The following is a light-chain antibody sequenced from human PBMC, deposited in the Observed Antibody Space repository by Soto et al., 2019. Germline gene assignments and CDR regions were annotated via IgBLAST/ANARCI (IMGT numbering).Light chain of an antibody. J-gene: IGLJ2*01. V-gene: IGLV2-8*01. CDR2: EVS. CDR3: SSYAGGNIVV. Sequence: QSALTQPPSASGSPGQAVTISCTGTSSDVGGYNYVSWYQQHPGKAPKLMIYEVSKRPSGVPDRFSGSKSGNTASLTVSGLRAEDEMDYYCSSYAGGNIVVFGGGTPLTVL. CDR1: SSDVGGYNY.